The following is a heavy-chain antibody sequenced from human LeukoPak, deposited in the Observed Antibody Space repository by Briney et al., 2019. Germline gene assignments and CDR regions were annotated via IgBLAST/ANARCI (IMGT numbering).Heavy chain of an antibody. Sequence: SVKVSCKASGGTFSSYAISWVRQAPGQGLEWMGGVIPIFGTANYAQKFQGRVTITADESTSTAYMELSSLRSEDTAVYYCAREISGDFWSGTLSHDAFDIWGQGTMVTVSS. D-gene: IGHD3-3*01. CDR3: AREISGDFWSGTLSHDAFDI. V-gene: IGHV1-69*13. CDR2: VIPIFGTA. CDR1: GGTFSSYA. J-gene: IGHJ3*02.